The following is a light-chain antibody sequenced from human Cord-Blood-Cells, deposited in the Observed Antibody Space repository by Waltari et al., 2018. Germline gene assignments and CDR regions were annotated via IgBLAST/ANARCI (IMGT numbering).Light chain of an antibody. CDR1: KLGDKY. V-gene: IGLV3-1*01. Sequence: SYELTQPPSVSVSPGQTASIPRPGDKLGDKYACWYQQKPGQSPVLVIYQDSKRPSGIPERFSGSNSGNTATLTISGTQAMDEADYYCQAWDSSTGVFGGGTKLTVL. CDR2: QDS. J-gene: IGLJ3*02. CDR3: QAWDSSTGV.